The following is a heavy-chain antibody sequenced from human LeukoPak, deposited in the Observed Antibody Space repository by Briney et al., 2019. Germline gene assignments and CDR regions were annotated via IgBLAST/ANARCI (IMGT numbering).Heavy chain of an antibody. CDR3: ARVPDEKLPHYGEISYYYYGMDV. J-gene: IGHJ6*02. V-gene: IGHV3-20*04. Sequence: GGSLRLSCAASGFTLDDYGMSWVRQAPGKGLEWVSGINWNGGSTGYADSVKGRFTISRDNAKNSLYLQMNSLRAEDTALYYCARVPDEKLPHYGEISYYYYGMDVWGQGTTVTVSS. D-gene: IGHD4-17*01. CDR2: INWNGGST. CDR1: GFTLDDYG.